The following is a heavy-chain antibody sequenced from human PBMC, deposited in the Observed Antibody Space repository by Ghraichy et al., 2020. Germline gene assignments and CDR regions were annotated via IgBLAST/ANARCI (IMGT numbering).Heavy chain of an antibody. CDR3: ARGDPVFDY. CDR1: GGSISNYY. CDR2: IYSSGIT. Sequence: SQTLSLTCTVSGGSISNYYWTWIRQPAGKGLEWIGRIYSSGITNYNPSLKSRVTISLETSKNQFSLRLTSVTAADTAVYYCARGDPVFDYWGQGTLVTVSS. J-gene: IGHJ4*01. V-gene: IGHV4-4*07.